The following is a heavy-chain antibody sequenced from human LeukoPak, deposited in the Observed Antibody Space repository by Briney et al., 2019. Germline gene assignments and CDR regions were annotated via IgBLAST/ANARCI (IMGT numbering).Heavy chain of an antibody. CDR2: ISYTGTYI. CDR1: GFTFRSYD. D-gene: IGHD1-26*01. V-gene: IGHV3-21*04. Sequence: GGSLRLSCAASGFTFRSYDMSWVRQAPGKGLEWVSSISYTGTYIYYADSVKGRFTISRDNAQNSLYLQMNSLRAEDTAIYYCVRDRGTYRPIDYWGQGTLVTVSS. CDR3: VRDRGTYRPIDY. J-gene: IGHJ4*02.